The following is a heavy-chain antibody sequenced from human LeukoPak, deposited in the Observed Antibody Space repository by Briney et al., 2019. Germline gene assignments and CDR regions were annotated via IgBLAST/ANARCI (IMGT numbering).Heavy chain of an antibody. CDR2: IYYSGST. D-gene: IGHD6-19*01. V-gene: IGHV4-39*07. Sequence: SETLSLTCTVSGGSISSSSYYWGWIRQPPGKGLEWIGSIYYSGSTYYNPSLRSRVTISVDTSKNQFSLKLSSVTAADTAVYYCARDFGIAVADAFDIWGQGTMVTVSS. J-gene: IGHJ3*02. CDR1: GGSISSSSYY. CDR3: ARDFGIAVADAFDI.